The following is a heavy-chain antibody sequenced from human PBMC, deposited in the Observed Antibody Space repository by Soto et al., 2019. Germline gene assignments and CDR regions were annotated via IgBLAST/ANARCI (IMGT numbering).Heavy chain of an antibody. J-gene: IGHJ4*02. Sequence: EGSLRLSCAASGVTFTSYAMTWVRQVPGEGLQWVSSISKSGGSTYYADSVKGRFTTSRDNSKNTLYLQMNSLRAEDTAIYYGAKGVFGFDFWGQGAVVAVSS. CDR3: AKGVFGFDF. V-gene: IGHV3-23*01. CDR1: GVTFTSYA. D-gene: IGHD3-16*02. CDR2: ISKSGGST.